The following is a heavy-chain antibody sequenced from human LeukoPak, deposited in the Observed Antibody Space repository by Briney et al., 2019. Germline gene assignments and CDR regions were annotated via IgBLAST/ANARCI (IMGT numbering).Heavy chain of an antibody. J-gene: IGHJ6*02. D-gene: IGHD4-17*01. V-gene: IGHV3-7*03. CDR2: IKQDGSEK. Sequence: GGSLRLSCAASGFTFSSYWMSWVRQAPGKGLEWVANIKQDGSEKYYVDSVKGRFTISRDNAKNSLYLQMNSLRAEDTAVYYCAKDRGVTTVTISHYYYGMDVWGQGTTVTVSS. CDR1: GFTFSSYW. CDR3: AKDRGVTTVTISHYYYGMDV.